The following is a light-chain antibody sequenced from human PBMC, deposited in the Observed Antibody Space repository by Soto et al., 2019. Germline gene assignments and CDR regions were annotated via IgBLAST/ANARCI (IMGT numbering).Light chain of an antibody. J-gene: IGKJ1*01. V-gene: IGKV1-5*01. CDR3: LQDYIYPRT. CDR1: QSITTW. Sequence: DIQMTQSPSTVSAYVGDSVTITCRASQSITTWLAWYQQRPGKAPKLLIYDVSSLQSGVPSRFSGSGSGTEFTLTISSLQPDDFATYYCLQDYIYPRTFGQGTKVDIK. CDR2: DVS.